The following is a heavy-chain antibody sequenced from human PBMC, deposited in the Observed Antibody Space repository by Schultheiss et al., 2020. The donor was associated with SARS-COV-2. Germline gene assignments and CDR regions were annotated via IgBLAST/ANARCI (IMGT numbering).Heavy chain of an antibody. V-gene: IGHV4-34*12. CDR1: GGSFSGYY. CDR3: ARVVVAATLGWFDP. CDR2: IFSSGGT. D-gene: IGHD2-15*01. Sequence: SETLSLTCAVYGGSFSGYYWSWIRQPPGKGLEWIGYIFSSGGTYYNPSLKSRVTISVDTSKNQFSLKLSSVTAADTAVYYCARVVVAATLGWFDPWGQGTLVTVSS. J-gene: IGHJ5*02.